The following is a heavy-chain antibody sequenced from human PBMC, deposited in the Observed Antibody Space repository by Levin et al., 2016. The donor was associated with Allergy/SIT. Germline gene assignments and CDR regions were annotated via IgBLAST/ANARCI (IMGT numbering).Heavy chain of an antibody. Sequence: GESLKISCTASGFTFSNYAMSWVRRAPGKGLEWVANIKEDGSEKQYMDSVKGRFTISRDNSKSTVYLQMNSLRAEDTAVYYCATTLSSSGYWGQGTLVTVSS. CDR2: IKEDGSEK. J-gene: IGHJ4*02. D-gene: IGHD6-6*01. CDR1: GFTFSNYA. CDR3: ATTLSSSGY. V-gene: IGHV3-7*03.